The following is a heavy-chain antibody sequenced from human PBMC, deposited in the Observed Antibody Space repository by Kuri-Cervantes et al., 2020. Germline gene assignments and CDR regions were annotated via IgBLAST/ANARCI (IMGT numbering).Heavy chain of an antibody. Sequence: ASVKVSCKASGYTFTSYAMHWVRQAPGQRLEWMGWINAGNGNTKYSQKFQGRVTITRDTSASTAYMELSSLRSDDTAVYYCARCMVRGVIFFNWFDPWGQGTLVTVSS. CDR1: GYTFTSYA. CDR2: INAGNGNT. V-gene: IGHV1-3*01. J-gene: IGHJ5*02. CDR3: ARCMVRGVIFFNWFDP. D-gene: IGHD3-10*01.